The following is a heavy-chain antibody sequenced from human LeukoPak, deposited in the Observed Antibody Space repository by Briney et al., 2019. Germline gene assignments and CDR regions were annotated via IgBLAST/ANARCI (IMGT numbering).Heavy chain of an antibody. D-gene: IGHD6-13*01. CDR1: GFTFSSYW. CDR3: AREGVWRQQLVDYYYCMAV. J-gene: IGHJ6*02. CDR2: INSDGSST. Sequence: GGSLRLSCAASGFTFSSYWMHWVRQAPGKGLVWVSRINSDGSSTSYADSVKGRFTISRDNAKNTLYLQMNSLRAEDTAVYYCAREGVWRQQLVDYYYCMAVWGQGTTVTVSS. V-gene: IGHV3-74*01.